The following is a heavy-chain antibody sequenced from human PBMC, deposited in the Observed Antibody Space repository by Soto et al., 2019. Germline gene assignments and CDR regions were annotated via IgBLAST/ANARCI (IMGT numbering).Heavy chain of an antibody. Sequence: QVQLVESGGGVVQPGRSLRLSCAAAGFTFNSDGMHWVRQAPGKGLEWVAVISYDGSKQYYGDFVKGRFTISRDNSKNTLYLQMNGLRAEDTAVYYCANDGREWLARYWGQGNLVTVSS. CDR1: GFTFNSDG. CDR3: ANDGREWLARY. D-gene: IGHD5-12*01. J-gene: IGHJ4*02. CDR2: ISYDGSKQ. V-gene: IGHV3-30*18.